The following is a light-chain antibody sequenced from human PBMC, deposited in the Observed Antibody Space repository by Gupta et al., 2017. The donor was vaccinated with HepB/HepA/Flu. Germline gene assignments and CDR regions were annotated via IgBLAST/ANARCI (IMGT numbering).Light chain of an antibody. Sequence: DIQMTQSPSSLSASIGDRVTITCQASQEITNHLSWYQQKPGKATKLLIYDASNLETGVPPRFSGSGSGTDFTFTISSLQPEDIATYYCQQYNHLPFTFGPGTKV. CDR1: QEITNH. V-gene: IGKV1-33*01. CDR3: QQYNHLPFT. CDR2: DAS. J-gene: IGKJ3*01.